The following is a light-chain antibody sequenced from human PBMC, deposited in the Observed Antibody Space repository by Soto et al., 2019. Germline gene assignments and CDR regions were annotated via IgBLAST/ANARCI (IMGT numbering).Light chain of an antibody. CDR1: QSVTSN. Sequence: EIVMTQSPATLSVSPGERVTLSCRASQSVTSNLAWYQQKPGQAPILLIFGASTRATGLPARFSGSGSGTGFTLTISSLEPEDFALYYCQQYGTTPWTFGQGTKVDIK. V-gene: IGKV3-15*01. CDR2: GAS. J-gene: IGKJ1*01. CDR3: QQYGTTPWT.